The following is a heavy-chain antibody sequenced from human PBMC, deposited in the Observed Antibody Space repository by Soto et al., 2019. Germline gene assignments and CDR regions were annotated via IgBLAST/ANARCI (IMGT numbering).Heavy chain of an antibody. CDR3: AREGYYYDSSGYYYTPVLYNWFDP. CDR1: GGSISSGGYY. J-gene: IGHJ5*02. CDR2: IYYSGST. V-gene: IGHV4-30-4*08. D-gene: IGHD3-22*01. Sequence: PSETLSLTCTVSGGSISSGGYYWSWIRQPPGKGLEWIGYIYYSGSTYYNPSLKSRVTISVDTSKNQFSLKLSSVTAADTAVYYCAREGYYYDSSGYYYTPVLYNWFDPWGQGTLVTVSS.